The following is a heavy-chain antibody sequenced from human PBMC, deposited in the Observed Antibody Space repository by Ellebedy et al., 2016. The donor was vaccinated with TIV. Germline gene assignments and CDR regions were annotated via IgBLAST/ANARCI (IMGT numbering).Heavy chain of an antibody. J-gene: IGHJ4*02. D-gene: IGHD3-3*01. Sequence: PSETLSLTCAASGFTFSAYGLHWVRQAPGKGLEWVAVIWRDGSREIYADSVKGRFTISRDNSKNTVFLQMNSLRAEDTAVYYCARESDLGSIGAGFDYWGQGDLVTVSS. CDR2: IWRDGSRE. CDR1: GFTFSAYG. CDR3: ARESDLGSIGAGFDY. V-gene: IGHV3-33*01.